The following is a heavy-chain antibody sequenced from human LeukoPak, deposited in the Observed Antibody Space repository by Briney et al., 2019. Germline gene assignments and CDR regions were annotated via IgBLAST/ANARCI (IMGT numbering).Heavy chain of an antibody. V-gene: IGHV3-66*01. CDR3: AKDGDIVVVITFDT. D-gene: IGHD2-15*01. Sequence: GGSLRLSCAASGFTVSSNYMSWVRQAPGKGLEWVSVIYSGGSTYYADSVKGRFTISRDNSKNTLYLQMNSLRAEDTAVYYCAKDGDIVVVITFDTWGQGTLVIVSS. J-gene: IGHJ4*02. CDR1: GFTVSSNY. CDR2: IYSGGST.